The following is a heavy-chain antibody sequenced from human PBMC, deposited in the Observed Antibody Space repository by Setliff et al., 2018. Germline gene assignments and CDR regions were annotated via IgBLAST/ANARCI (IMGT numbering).Heavy chain of an antibody. CDR1: GFTFTSYW. D-gene: IGHD3-16*01. CDR2: IKQDGSEK. Sequence: GGSLRLSCEASGFTFTSYWMSWVRQASGKGLEWVANIKQDGSEKYYVDSVKGRFAISRDNAKNSLYLQMNSLRAEDTAVYYCARDGGEYWGQGTLVTVSS. V-gene: IGHV3-7*01. J-gene: IGHJ4*02. CDR3: ARDGGEY.